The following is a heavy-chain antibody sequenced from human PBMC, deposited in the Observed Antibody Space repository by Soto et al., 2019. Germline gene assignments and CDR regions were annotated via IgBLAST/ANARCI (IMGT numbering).Heavy chain of an antibody. CDR3: ARGDSSSWDLFDY. Sequence: QVQLQESGPGLVKPSQTLSLTCTVSGGSISSGGYYWSWIRQHPGKGLEWIGYIYYSGSTYYNPSLKSRVTISVDTSKNQFSLKLSSVTVADTAVYYCARGDSSSWDLFDYWGQGTLVTVSS. J-gene: IGHJ4*02. V-gene: IGHV4-31*03. CDR1: GGSISSGGYY. CDR2: IYYSGST. D-gene: IGHD6-13*01.